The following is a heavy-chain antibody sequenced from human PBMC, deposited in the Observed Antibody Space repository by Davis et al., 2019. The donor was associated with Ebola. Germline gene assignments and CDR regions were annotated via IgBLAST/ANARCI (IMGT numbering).Heavy chain of an antibody. CDR2: INPNSGGT. J-gene: IGHJ6*02. CDR1: GYTFTSYY. Sequence: ASVKVSCKASGYTFTSYYIQWVRQAPGHGLEWMGRINPNSGGTNFAQKFRGRVTMTSDTSISTVYLELSRLGSDDTAVYWCARGGITMTVVPRDYYYGWDVWGQGTTVTVSS. CDR3: ARGGITMTVVPRDYYYGWDV. D-gene: IGHD3-22*01. V-gene: IGHV1-2*06.